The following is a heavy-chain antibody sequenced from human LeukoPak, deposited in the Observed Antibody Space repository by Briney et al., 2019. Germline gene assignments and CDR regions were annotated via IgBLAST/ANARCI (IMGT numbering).Heavy chain of an antibody. V-gene: IGHV4-30-2*01. CDR3: ARGSNTAVRY. J-gene: IGHJ4*02. Sequence: SETLSLTCAVSGGSISSGGYSWSWIRQPPGKGLEWIGYIYHSGSTYYNPSLKSRVTISVDGSKNQFSLKLSSVTAADTAVYYCARGSNTAVRYWGQGTLVTVSS. CDR1: GGSISSGGYS. CDR2: IYHSGST. D-gene: IGHD5-18*01.